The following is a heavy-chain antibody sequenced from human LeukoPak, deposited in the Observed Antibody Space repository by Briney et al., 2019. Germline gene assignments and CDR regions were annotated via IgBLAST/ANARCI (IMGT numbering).Heavy chain of an antibody. CDR3: ARSHDYGIDY. D-gene: IGHD4-17*01. CDR2: ISSSSSYI. CDR1: GFTFSSYA. Sequence: PGGSLRLSCAASGFTFSSYAMSWVRQAPGKGLEWVSSISSSSSYIYYADSVKGRFTISRDNAKNSLFLQMNSLRAEDTAVYYCARSHDYGIDYWGLGTLVILSS. V-gene: IGHV3-21*01. J-gene: IGHJ4*02.